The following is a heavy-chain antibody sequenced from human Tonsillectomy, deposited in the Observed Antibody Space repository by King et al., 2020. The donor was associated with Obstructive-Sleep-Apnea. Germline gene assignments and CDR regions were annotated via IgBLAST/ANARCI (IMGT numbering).Heavy chain of an antibody. Sequence: QLVQSGAEVKKPGASVKVSCKASGYTFTSFGISWVRQAPGQGLEWRGWSSTYNGNTNFAQNFQGRVTMTTDTSTTTVYIGLRSLRSDDTAIYYCARGLSATVTPLPFDFWGQGTLVSVSS. J-gene: IGHJ4*02. V-gene: IGHV1-18*04. CDR2: SSTYNGNT. CDR3: ARGLSATVTPLPFDF. CDR1: GYTFTSFG. D-gene: IGHD4-17*01.